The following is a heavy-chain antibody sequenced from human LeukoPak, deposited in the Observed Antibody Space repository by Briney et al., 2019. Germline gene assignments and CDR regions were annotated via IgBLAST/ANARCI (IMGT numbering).Heavy chain of an antibody. V-gene: IGHV4-59*08. D-gene: IGHD3-16*01. J-gene: IGHJ3*02. CDR3: ARHLGRVGGDAFDI. CDR1: GGSISGFY. CDR2: IYYTGST. Sequence: SETLSLTCTVSGGSISGFYWSWIRQPPGKGLEWIGYIYYTGSTNYNPSLKSRVTMSVDASKNQFPLKLSSVTAADTAVYYCARHLGRVGGDAFDIWGQGTMVTVSS.